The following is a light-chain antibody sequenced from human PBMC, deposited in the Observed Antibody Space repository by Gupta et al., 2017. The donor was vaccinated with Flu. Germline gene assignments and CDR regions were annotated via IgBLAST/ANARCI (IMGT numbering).Light chain of an antibody. CDR2: DVS. V-gene: IGLV2-11*03. CDR3: CSYGGSYIWV. Sequence: TSTDVGGYNSVSWYQQHPGRTPRLVIYDVSKRPSGVPGRFSGSKSGYTASLTISGLQAEDEADYYCCSYGGSYIWVFGGGTKLTVL. CDR1: STDVGGYNS. J-gene: IGLJ3*02.